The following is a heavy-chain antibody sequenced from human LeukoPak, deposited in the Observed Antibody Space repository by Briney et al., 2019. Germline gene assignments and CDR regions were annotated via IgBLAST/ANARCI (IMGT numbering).Heavy chain of an antibody. J-gene: IGHJ4*02. Sequence: SETLSLTCTVSGGSISSYYWSWIRQPPGKGLEWIGYIYYSGSTNYNPSLKRRVTISVDTSKNQFSLKLSSVTAADTAVYYCARHHIAAAGFDYWGQGTLVTVSS. CDR1: GGSISSYY. D-gene: IGHD6-13*01. V-gene: IGHV4-59*01. CDR2: IYYSGST. CDR3: ARHHIAAAGFDY.